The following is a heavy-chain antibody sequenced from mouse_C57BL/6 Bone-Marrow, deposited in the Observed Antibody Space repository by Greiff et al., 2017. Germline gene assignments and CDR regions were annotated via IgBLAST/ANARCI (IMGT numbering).Heavy chain of an antibody. CDR1: GFTFSDYG. J-gene: IGHJ2*01. CDR2: ISSGSSTI. V-gene: IGHV5-17*01. D-gene: IGHD1-1*01. Sequence: EVNVVESGGGLVKPGGSLKLSCAASGFTFSDYGMHWVRQAPEKGLEWVAYISSGSSTIYYADTVKGRFTISRDNAKNTLFLQMTSLRSEDTAMYYCARHYYGSSYHFDYWGQGTTLTVSS. CDR3: ARHYYGSSYHFDY.